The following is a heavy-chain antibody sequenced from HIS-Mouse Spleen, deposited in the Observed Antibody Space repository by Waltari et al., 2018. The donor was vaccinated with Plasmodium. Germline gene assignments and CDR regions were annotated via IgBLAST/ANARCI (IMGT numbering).Heavy chain of an antibody. Sequence: EVQLVQSGAEVKQPGESLQISCKGSGYSFTSYWIGWVRQMPGKGLEWMGIIYPGDSDTRYSPSFQGQVTISADKSISTAYLQWSSLKASDTAMYYCARHSPYYDFWSGYYRGYFDYWGQGTLVTVSS. J-gene: IGHJ4*02. CDR1: GYSFTSYW. CDR3: ARHSPYYDFWSGYYRGYFDY. V-gene: IGHV5-51*01. CDR2: IYPGDSDT. D-gene: IGHD3-3*01.